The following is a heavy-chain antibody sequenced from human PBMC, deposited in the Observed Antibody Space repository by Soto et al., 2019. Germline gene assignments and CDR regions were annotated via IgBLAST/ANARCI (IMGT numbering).Heavy chain of an antibody. J-gene: IGHJ4*02. D-gene: IGHD6-19*01. CDR1: GCRCSGLW. V-gene: IGHV5-51*01. CDR2: IYPDDSDT. CDR3: AKGGYGSGWPYYFEQ. Sequence: EPMRISCKGAGCRCSGLWIAWVRQMPGKGLEWMGFIYPDDSDTRYSPSFQGQVTISVDKSISTAYLQWSSLKASDTAMYYCAKGGYGSGWPYYFEQWGQGTLVTVSS.